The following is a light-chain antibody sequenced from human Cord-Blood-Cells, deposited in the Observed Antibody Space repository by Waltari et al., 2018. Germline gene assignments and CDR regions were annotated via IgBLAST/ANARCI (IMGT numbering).Light chain of an antibody. J-gene: IGLJ3*02. CDR1: SSDVGGYNY. CDR3: SSYTSSSTWV. V-gene: IGLV2-14*01. Sequence: QSALTQPASVSGSPGQSITISCPGTSSDVGGYNYVSWYQQHPGKAPKLMIYHVSKRPSAVSKRFFGSKPGNTASLTISGLQAEDGADYYCSSYTSSSTWVFGGGTQLTVL. CDR2: HVS.